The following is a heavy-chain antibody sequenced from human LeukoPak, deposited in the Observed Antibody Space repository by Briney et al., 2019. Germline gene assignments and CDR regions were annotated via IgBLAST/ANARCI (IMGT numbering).Heavy chain of an antibody. J-gene: IGHJ4*02. V-gene: IGHV4-34*01. CDR2: GTHSGST. CDR3: ARLLGYVDTAMVGGGYYFDY. CDR1: GGSITAHS. D-gene: IGHD5-18*01. Sequence: PSETLSLTCGVSGGSITAHSWTWIRLSPGKGLEWLGEGTHSGSTVYNPSLENRVTISVDTFKSQFSLRLTSVTAADTAIYYCARLLGYVDTAMVGGGYYFDYWGQGTLVTVSS.